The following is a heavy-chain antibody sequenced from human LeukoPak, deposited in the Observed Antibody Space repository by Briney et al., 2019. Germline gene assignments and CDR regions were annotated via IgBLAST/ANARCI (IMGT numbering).Heavy chain of an antibody. Sequence: GASVKVSCKASDYTFTSYGISWVRQAPGQGLEWMGWISAYNGNTNYAQKLQGRVTMTTDTSTSTAYMELSSLRSEDTAVYYCASIHSGYGSDAFDIWGQGTMVTVSS. CDR3: ASIHSGYGSDAFDI. CDR1: DYTFTSYG. J-gene: IGHJ3*02. D-gene: IGHD5-12*01. V-gene: IGHV1-18*01. CDR2: ISAYNGNT.